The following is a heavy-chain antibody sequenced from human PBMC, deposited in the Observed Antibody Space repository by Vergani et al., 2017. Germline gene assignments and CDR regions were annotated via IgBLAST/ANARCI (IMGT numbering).Heavy chain of an antibody. CDR1: GGSIISGGYY. V-gene: IGHV4-61*02. J-gene: IGHJ5*02. Sequence: QVQLHESGPGLVKPSQTLSLTCTVSGGSIISGGYYWSWIRQPAGKGLEWIGRIYTSGSTNYNPSLKSRVTMSVDTSKNQFSLKLSSVTAADTAVYYCARGNTAMDREDWSDPWGQGTLVTVSS. CDR2: IYTSGST. D-gene: IGHD5-18*01. CDR3: ARGNTAMDREDWSDP.